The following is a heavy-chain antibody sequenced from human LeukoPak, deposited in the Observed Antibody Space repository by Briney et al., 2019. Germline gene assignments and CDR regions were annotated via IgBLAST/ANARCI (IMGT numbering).Heavy chain of an antibody. D-gene: IGHD3-22*01. V-gene: IGHV1-2*02. J-gene: IGHJ4*02. CDR1: GYTFTSYG. CDR2: INPNSGGT. Sequence: ASVKVSCKASGYTFTSYGISWVRQAPGQGLEWMGWINPNSGGTNYAQKFQGRVTMTRDTSISTAYMELSRLRSDDTAVYYCAKGHPYYYDSSGYPQADYWGQGTLVTVSS. CDR3: AKGHPYYYDSSGYPQADY.